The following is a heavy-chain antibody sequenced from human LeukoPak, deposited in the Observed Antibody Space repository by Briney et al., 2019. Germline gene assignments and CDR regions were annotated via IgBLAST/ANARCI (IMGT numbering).Heavy chain of an antibody. J-gene: IGHJ5*02. Sequence: SETLSLTCTVSGGSISSYYWSWIRQPPGKGLDWIGYIYYSGTTNYNPSLMSRVTISLDTSKKQLSLKLSSVTAADTAVYYCARVSCTSTSCPGWIDPWGQGTLVTVSS. D-gene: IGHD2-2*01. CDR1: GGSISSYY. V-gene: IGHV4-59*01. CDR2: IYYSGTT. CDR3: ARVSCTSTSCPGWIDP.